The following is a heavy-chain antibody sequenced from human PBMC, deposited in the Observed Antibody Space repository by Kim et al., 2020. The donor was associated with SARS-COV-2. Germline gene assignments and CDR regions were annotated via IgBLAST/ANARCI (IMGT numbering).Heavy chain of an antibody. Sequence: GGSLRLSCTASGFSFNNYGMHWVRQAPGKGLEWVAFISYEGSKKQYLDSQRGRFIVSRDYTKNTLYLQMNSLTDEDTAVYYCAIQGYIFKLNTYYGMDLWGQGTTVTVSS. CDR1: GFSFNNYG. CDR2: ISYEGSKK. V-gene: IGHV3-30*03. J-gene: IGHJ6*02. CDR3: AIQGYIFKLNTYYGMDL. D-gene: IGHD5-12*01.